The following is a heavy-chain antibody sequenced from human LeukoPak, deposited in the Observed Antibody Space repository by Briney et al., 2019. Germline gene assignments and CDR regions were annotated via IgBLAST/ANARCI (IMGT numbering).Heavy chain of an antibody. D-gene: IGHD5-18*01. V-gene: IGHV3-9*01. CDR2: ISWNSGSI. Sequence: GGSLGLSCAASGFTFDDYAMHWVRQPPGKGLEWVSSISWNSGSIGYVDSVKGRFTISRDNAKNALYLHMNSLRAEDTAFYYCSKDLYNYGYSFDYWGQGTLVTVSS. J-gene: IGHJ4*02. CDR1: GFTFDDYA. CDR3: SKDLYNYGYSFDY.